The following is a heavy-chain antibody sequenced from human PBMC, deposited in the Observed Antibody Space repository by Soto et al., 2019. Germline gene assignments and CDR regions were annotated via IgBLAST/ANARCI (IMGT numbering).Heavy chain of an antibody. Sequence: QERLVQSGAEVRKPGSSVTVSCKVTGGTSTRYAINWLRQAPGQGVEWMGGIVTMFGTSKYAQKFQGRVTITADTSTKIAYMELRSLRAADTAGYYCNMGSEYDFWGGYLWGQGTLVSVSS. CDR2: IVTMFGTS. D-gene: IGHD3-3*01. J-gene: IGHJ4*02. V-gene: IGHV1-69*06. CDR1: GGTSTRYA. CDR3: NMGSEYDFWGGYL.